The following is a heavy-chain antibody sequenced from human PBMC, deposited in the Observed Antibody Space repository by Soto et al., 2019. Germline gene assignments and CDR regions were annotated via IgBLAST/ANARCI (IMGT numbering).Heavy chain of an antibody. CDR3: ARDVYTDY. CDR1: GFTFSSYA. V-gene: IGHV3-30-3*01. J-gene: IGHJ4*02. D-gene: IGHD2-8*01. Sequence: QVQLVESGGGVVQPGRSLRLSCAASGFTFSSYAMHWVRQAPGKGPEWVAVISYDGSNKYYADSVKGRFTISRDNSKNTLYLQMNSLRAEDTAVYYCARDVYTDYWGQGTLVTVSS. CDR2: ISYDGSNK.